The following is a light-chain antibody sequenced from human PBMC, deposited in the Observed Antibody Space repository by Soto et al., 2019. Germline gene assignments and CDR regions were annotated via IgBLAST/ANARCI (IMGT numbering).Light chain of an antibody. Sequence: QSVLTQPPSASGTPGQRVTIACSGSSSNIGSNTVNWYQQLPGTAPKLLIYSNNQRPSGVPDRFSGSKSGTSASLAISGLQSEDEADYYCAAWDDILNGYYVFGTVTKLTVL. CDR2: SNN. V-gene: IGLV1-44*01. CDR3: AAWDDILNGYYV. CDR1: SSNIGSNT. J-gene: IGLJ1*01.